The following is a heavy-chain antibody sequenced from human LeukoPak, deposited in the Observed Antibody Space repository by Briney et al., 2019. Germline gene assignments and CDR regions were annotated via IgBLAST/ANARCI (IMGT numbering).Heavy chain of an antibody. CDR3: ASVHSGWYEYFDY. CDR1: GGSISSSNW. J-gene: IGHJ4*02. V-gene: IGHV4-4*02. D-gene: IGHD6-19*01. Sequence: SETLSLTCAVSGGSISSSNWWSWVRQPPGKGLEWIGEIYHSGSTNYNPSLKSRVTISVDKSKNQFSLKLSSVTAADTAVYYCASVHSGWYEYFDYWGQGTLVTVSS. CDR2: IYHSGST.